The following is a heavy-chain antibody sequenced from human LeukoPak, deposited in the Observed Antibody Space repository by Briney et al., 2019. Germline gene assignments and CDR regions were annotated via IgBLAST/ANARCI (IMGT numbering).Heavy chain of an antibody. CDR1: GGSISSSSYY. J-gene: IGHJ3*02. Sequence: SQTLSLTCTVSGGSISSSSYYWSWIRQPAGKGREWIGRIYTSGSTNYNPSLKSRFTISVDTSQNQFSLKLSSVTAADTAVYYCARYYYDYVWGPTPDAFDIWGQGKMVTVSS. V-gene: IGHV4-61*02. CDR3: ARYYYDYVWGPTPDAFDI. CDR2: IYTSGST. D-gene: IGHD3-16*01.